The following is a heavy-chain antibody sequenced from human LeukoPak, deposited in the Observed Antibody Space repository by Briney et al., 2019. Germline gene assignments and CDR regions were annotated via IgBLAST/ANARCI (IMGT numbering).Heavy chain of an antibody. J-gene: IGHJ4*02. CDR3: ARDYGPPDY. CDR1: XFTXSTYS. Sequence: LRLSXXASXFTXSTYSMNWVRQAPGKGVEWVSSISIGISTIYYADSVKGRFTISRDNAKNSLFLQMNSLRAEDTAVYYCARDYGPPDYWGQGTLVTVSS. V-gene: IGHV3-48*01. D-gene: IGHD4-17*01. CDR2: ISIGISTI.